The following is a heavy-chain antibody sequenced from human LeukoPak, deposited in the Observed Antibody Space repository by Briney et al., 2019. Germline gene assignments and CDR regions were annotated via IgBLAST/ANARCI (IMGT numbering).Heavy chain of an antibody. CDR2: INVSGNT. J-gene: IGHJ4*02. CDR1: GFTLSSYA. D-gene: IGHD2-15*01. V-gene: IGHV3-23*01. Sequence: GGSLRLSCAASGFTLSSYAMSWVRQGPGKGLEWVSAINVSGNTYPADSVKGRFTISRDSSKDTLYLQMNSLRAEDAAVYYCAKAPVTTCSGAYCYPFDYWGQGTLVTVSS. CDR3: AKAPVTTCSGAYCYPFDY.